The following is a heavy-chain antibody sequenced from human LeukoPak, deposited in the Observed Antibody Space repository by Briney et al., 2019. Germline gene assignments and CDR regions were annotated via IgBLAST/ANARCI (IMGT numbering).Heavy chain of an antibody. J-gene: IGHJ5*02. CDR3: ARNDYYDSSGTNWFDP. V-gene: IGHV4-39*01. D-gene: IGHD3-22*01. CDR2: IFFSGST. Sequence: SETLSLTCTVSGDSIISSDYYWGWIRQPPGKGLEWIGTIFFSGSTYYNPSLKSRVTISVDTSKNQFSLKLSSVTAADTAVYYCARNDYYDSSGTNWFDPWGQGTLVTVSS. CDR1: GDSIISSDYY.